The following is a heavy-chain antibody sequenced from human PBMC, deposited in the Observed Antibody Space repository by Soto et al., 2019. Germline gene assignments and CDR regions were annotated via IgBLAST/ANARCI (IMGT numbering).Heavy chain of an antibody. Sequence: GGSLRLSCAAYGFSFTSYSMNWVRQAPVKGLEWVSSISSSSSYIYYADSVKGRFTISRDNAKNSLYLQMNSLRAEDTAVYYCARVVDYYDPYYYYGMDVWGQGTTVTVSS. CDR3: ARVVDYYDPYYYYGMDV. V-gene: IGHV3-21*01. CDR2: ISSSSSYI. CDR1: GFSFTSYS. D-gene: IGHD3-22*01. J-gene: IGHJ6*02.